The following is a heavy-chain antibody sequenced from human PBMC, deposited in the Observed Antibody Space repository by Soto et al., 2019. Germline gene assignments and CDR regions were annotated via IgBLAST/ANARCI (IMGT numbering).Heavy chain of an antibody. J-gene: IGHJ6*02. D-gene: IGHD6-13*01. CDR1: GGSIAGSSYY. CDR3: ARAGGYSRTTPNPRAYDMDV. CDR2: FYYIGTT. Sequence: SETLSLTCTVSGGSIAGSSYYWGWIRQPPGKGLEWIGSFYYIGTTYYTPSLKSRVTISVDTSTNQFSLKLSSVTAADTAVYYCARAGGYSRTTPNPRAYDMDVWGQGTTVTVSS. V-gene: IGHV4-39*01.